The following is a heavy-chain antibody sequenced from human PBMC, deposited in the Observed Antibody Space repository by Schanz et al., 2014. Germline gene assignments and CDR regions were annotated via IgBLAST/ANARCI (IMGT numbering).Heavy chain of an antibody. CDR2: IKEDGSVR. J-gene: IGHJ3*01. Sequence: EVQLLESGGALEQPGGSLRLSCAASGFTFSDSWMTWVRQAPGKGLEWVANIKEDGSVRNHVASLEGRFTISRDNAKKSLYLQMNSLRAEDTAVYYCARDTLWFGDINDAFDVWGHGTMVTVS. CDR3: ARDTLWFGDINDAFDV. V-gene: IGHV3-7*01. CDR1: GFTFSDSW. D-gene: IGHD3-10*01.